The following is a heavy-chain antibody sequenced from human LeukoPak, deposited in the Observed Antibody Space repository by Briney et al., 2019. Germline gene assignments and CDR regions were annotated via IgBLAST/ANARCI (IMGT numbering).Heavy chain of an antibody. CDR1: GFTFSDSD. CDR2: MSGSGHDI. CDR3: TRDPRHFDS. Sequence: GGSLRLSCAASGFTFSDSDMTWVRQALGKGVAWVAYMSGSGHDINYSDSVKGRFTISRDNAKNSLYLQMSSLRVEDTAVYYCTRDPRHFDSCGQGTLVTVSS. V-gene: IGHV3-11*04. J-gene: IGHJ5*01. D-gene: IGHD6-6*01.